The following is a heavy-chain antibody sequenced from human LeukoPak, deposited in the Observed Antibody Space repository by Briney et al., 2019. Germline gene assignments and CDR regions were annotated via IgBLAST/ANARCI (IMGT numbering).Heavy chain of an antibody. CDR3: AKDGGLWVSAHWGDS. V-gene: IGHV3-23*01. J-gene: IGHJ4*02. CDR1: GFTFSSYT. CDR2: ITTGGPNT. Sequence: GGSLRLSCAASGFTFSSYTMSWVRQAPGKGLKWVSTITTGGPNTYYADSVKGRFTVSRDDSKNTLYLQMNSLRAENTAVYYCAKDGGLWVSAHWGDSWGRGTLVTVSS. D-gene: IGHD7-27*01.